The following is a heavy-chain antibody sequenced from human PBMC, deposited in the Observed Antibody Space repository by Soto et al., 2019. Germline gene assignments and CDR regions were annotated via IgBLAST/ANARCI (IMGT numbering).Heavy chain of an antibody. D-gene: IGHD2-2*01. CDR2: IIPLFGTA. CDR3: ARLGTKAMDV. V-gene: IGHV1-69*01. J-gene: IGHJ6*02. Sequence: QVQLVQSGAEVRKPGSSVRVSCKASGGTFDAYTITWVRQAPGQGLEWMGGIIPLFGTANYAQKFQGRVTITADESTTTAHMELSSLRSEDTAVYCCARLGTKAMDVWGQGTTVTISS. CDR1: GGTFDAYT.